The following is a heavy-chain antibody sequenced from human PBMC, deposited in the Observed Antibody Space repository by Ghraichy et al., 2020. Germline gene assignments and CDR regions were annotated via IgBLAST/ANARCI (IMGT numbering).Heavy chain of an antibody. CDR3: ARDPGGLPKGQPVYWYFDF. J-gene: IGHJ2*01. V-gene: IGHV3-33*01. CDR1: GVTFSGFG. D-gene: IGHD3-16*01. CDR2: VWYDGTSK. Sequence: GGSLRLSCAASGVTFSGFGMHWVRQTPGKGLEWVAVVWYDGTSKHYADSVKGRFTISRDDSKNTLYLEMNSLRAEDTAVYYCARDPGGLPKGQPVYWYFDFWGRGTLVTVSS.